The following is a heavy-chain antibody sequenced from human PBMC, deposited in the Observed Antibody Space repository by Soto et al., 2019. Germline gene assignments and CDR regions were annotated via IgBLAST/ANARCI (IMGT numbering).Heavy chain of an antibody. CDR2: IYPDDSET. CDR1: EYNFRTFW. CDR3: ARVQNNGGEGYFDF. J-gene: IGHJ4*02. V-gene: IGHV5-51*01. D-gene: IGHD2-8*01. Sequence: PGESLKISCKTSEYNFRTFWIAWLRQMPGKGLEWMGIIYPDDSETKYSPSFEGQVTISSDSYISTTYLQWSSLQASDTAIYYCARVQNNGGEGYFDFWGQGTLVTVSS.